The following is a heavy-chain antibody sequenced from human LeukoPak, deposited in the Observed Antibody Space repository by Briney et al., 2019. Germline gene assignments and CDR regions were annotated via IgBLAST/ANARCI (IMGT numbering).Heavy chain of an antibody. CDR1: GHTFTSYG. CDR3: ARDGLEAIFGVVGNYYYYGMDV. CDR2: ISAYNGNT. V-gene: IGHV1-18*01. J-gene: IGHJ6*02. D-gene: IGHD3-3*01. Sequence: GASVEVSCKASGHTFTSYGISWVRQAPGQGLEWMGWISAYNGNTNYAQKLQGRVTMTTDTSTSTAYMGLRSLRSDDTAVYYCARDGLEAIFGVVGNYYYYGMDVWGQGTTVTVSS.